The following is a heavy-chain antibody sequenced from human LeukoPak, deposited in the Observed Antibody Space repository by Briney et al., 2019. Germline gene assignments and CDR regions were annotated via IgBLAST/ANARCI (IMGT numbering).Heavy chain of an antibody. CDR1: GYTFTSYG. J-gene: IGHJ4*02. CDR2: ISAYNGNT. Sequence: ASVKVSCKASGYTFTSYGISWVRQAPGQGLEWMGWISAYNGNTNYAQKLQGRVTMTTDTSTSTAYMELRSLRSDDTAVYYCARGGYYDSSGYYFCYWGQGTLVTVSS. D-gene: IGHD3-22*01. CDR3: ARGGYYDSSGYYFCY. V-gene: IGHV1-18*01.